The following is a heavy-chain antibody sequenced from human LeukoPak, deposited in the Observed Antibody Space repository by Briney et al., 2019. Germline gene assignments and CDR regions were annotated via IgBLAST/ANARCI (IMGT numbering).Heavy chain of an antibody. CDR1: GGSISIYY. CDR2: IYYSGST. V-gene: IGHV4-59*01. J-gene: IGHJ6*02. Sequence: SETLSLTCTVPGGSISIYYWSWIRQPPGKGLEWIGYIYYSGSTNYNPSLKSRVTISVDTSKNQFSLKLSSVTAADTAVYYCARTNLYYYYGMDVWGQGTTVTVSS. D-gene: IGHD1-14*01. CDR3: ARTNLYYYYGMDV.